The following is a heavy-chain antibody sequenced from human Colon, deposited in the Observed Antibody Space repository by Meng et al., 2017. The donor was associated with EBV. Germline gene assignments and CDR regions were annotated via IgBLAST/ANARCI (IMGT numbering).Heavy chain of an antibody. CDR2: FHDSGST. CDR1: VGSISSGTTF. CDR3: ARVQWLPTQGLLYVP. V-gene: IGHV4-61*01. J-gene: IGHJ5*02. Sequence: VRLKESVPLMLSAQETRSSCCAVFVGSISSGTTFRSWMRHPPWKGLEWIGYFHDSGSTKYNPSLESRLTISAATSKNQFSLRLTSVTAADTAVYYCARVQWLPTQGLLYVPWGQGTLVTVSS. D-gene: IGHD6-19*01.